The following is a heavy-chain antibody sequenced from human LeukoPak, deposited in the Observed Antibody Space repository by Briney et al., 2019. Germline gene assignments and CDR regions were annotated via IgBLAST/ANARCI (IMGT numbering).Heavy chain of an antibody. V-gene: IGHV3-7*01. CDR1: GFTFSSYW. D-gene: IGHD2-15*01. Sequence: AGGSLRLSCAASGFTFSSYWMSWVRQAPGKGLEWVANIKQDGSEKYYVDSVKGRFTISRDNAKNSLYPQMNSLRAEDTAVYYCARDGMEVVVAATEPWGQGTLVTVSS. CDR3: ARDGMEVVVAATEP. J-gene: IGHJ4*02. CDR2: IKQDGSEK.